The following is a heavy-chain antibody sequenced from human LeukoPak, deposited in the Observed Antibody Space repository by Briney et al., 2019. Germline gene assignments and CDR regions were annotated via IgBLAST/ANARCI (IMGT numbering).Heavy chain of an antibody. D-gene: IGHD5-12*01. J-gene: IGHJ4*02. Sequence: ASVKVSCKASGYTFTGYYMHWVRQAPGQGLEWMGIINPSGGSTSYAQKFQGRVTMTRDTSTSTVYMELSSLRPEDTAVYYCAREDVATTLDYWGQGTLVTVSS. V-gene: IGHV1-46*01. CDR3: AREDVATTLDY. CDR1: GYTFTGYY. CDR2: INPSGGST.